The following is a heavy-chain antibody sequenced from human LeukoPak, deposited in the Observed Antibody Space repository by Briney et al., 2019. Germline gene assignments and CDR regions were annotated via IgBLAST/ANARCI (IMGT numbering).Heavy chain of an antibody. CDR2: FDPEDGET. D-gene: IGHD3-22*01. V-gene: IGHV1-24*01. Sequence: ASVKVSCKASGYTFTSYGISWVRQAPGKGLEWMGGFDPEDGETIYAQKFQGRVTMTEDTSTDTAYMELSSLRSEDTAVYYCATSLRSMIVVVSHYWGQGTLVTVSS. CDR3: ATSLRSMIVVVSHY. CDR1: GYTFTSYG. J-gene: IGHJ4*02.